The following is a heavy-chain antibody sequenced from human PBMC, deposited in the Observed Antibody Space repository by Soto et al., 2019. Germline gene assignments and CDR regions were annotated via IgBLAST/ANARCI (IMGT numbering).Heavy chain of an antibody. CDR3: ARDTMVRGLKSVYYGMDV. D-gene: IGHD3-10*01. Sequence: GESLKISCKGSGYSFPKYYIGWVRQMPGKDLEWMAIIYPDDSDTRYSPSFQGQVTISADKSISTAYLQWSSLKASDTAMYYCARDTMVRGLKSVYYGMDVWGQGTTVTVSS. J-gene: IGHJ6*02. CDR1: GYSFPKYY. V-gene: IGHV5-51*01. CDR2: IYPDDSDT.